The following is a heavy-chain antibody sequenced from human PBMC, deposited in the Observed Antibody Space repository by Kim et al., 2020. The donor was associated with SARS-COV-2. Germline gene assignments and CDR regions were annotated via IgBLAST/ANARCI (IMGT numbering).Heavy chain of an antibody. D-gene: IGHD2-2*01. J-gene: IGHJ4*02. V-gene: IGHV4-39*01. CDR1: GGSISSSSYY. CDR2: IYDSGST. CDR3: SRQLGGRLVPDFDY. Sequence: SETLSLTCTVSGGSISSSSYYWCWIRQPPGKGLECVWSIYDSGSTYYNPSHNSRVTISVHTSKNQFSLKLSSVTAADTAVYYCSRQLGGRLVPDFDYLGQGTLVTVSS.